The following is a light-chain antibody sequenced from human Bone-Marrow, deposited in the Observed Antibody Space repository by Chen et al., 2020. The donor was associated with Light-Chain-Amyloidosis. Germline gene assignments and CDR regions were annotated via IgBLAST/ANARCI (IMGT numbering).Light chain of an antibody. V-gene: IGLV3-25*03. J-gene: IGLJ2*01. CDR3: QSADSSGTYEVI. CDR2: RDT. Sequence: SYELTQPPSVSVSPGQTARITCSGDDLPRKYAYWYQQKPGQAPVLVIHRDTERPSGISERFSGSSSGTTATLTISGVQAEDEAEYHCQSADSSGTYEVIFGGGTKLTVL. CDR1: DLPRKY.